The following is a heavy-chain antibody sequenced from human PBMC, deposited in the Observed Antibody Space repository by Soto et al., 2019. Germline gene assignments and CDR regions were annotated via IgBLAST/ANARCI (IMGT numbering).Heavy chain of an antibody. D-gene: IGHD6-13*01. CDR3: AWRIAAAGTTIDY. J-gene: IGHJ4*02. CDR2: INHSGST. V-gene: IGHV4-34*01. Sequence: QVQLQQWGAGLLKPSETLSLTCAVYGGSFSGYYWSWILQSPGKGLEWIGEINHSGSTNYNPSLKSRVTISVDASKNQFSLKLSSVTAADTAVYYCAWRIAAAGTTIDYWGQCTLVTVSS. CDR1: GGSFSGYY.